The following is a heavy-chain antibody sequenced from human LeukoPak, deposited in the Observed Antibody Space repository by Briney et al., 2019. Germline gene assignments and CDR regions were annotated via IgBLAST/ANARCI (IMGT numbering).Heavy chain of an antibody. CDR1: GGSISSYY. CDR3: ARLRYGDFDYYYYMDV. Sequence: SQTLSLTCTVSGGSISSYYWSWIRQPPGKGLEWIGYIYTSGSTNYNPSLKSRVTISVDTSKNQFSLKLSSVTAADTAVYYCARLRYGDFDYYYYMDVWGKGTTVTVSS. CDR2: IYTSGST. D-gene: IGHD4-17*01. V-gene: IGHV4-4*09. J-gene: IGHJ6*03.